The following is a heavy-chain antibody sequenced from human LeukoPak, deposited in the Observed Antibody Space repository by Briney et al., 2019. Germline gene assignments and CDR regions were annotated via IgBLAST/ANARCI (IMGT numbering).Heavy chain of an antibody. CDR2: ISHSGTT. V-gene: IGHV4-39*07. CDR3: ARGLQTWSRDPFDF. J-gene: IGHJ4*02. Sequence: SETLSLTCTVSGGSISSGDYYWSWIRQPPGKGLEWIASISHSGTTSYHPSLNSRVTISIDTSKNQFSLNVNSVTAADTAVYYCARGLQTWSRDPFDFWGQGILVTVSS. CDR1: GGSISSGDYY. D-gene: IGHD2-8*01.